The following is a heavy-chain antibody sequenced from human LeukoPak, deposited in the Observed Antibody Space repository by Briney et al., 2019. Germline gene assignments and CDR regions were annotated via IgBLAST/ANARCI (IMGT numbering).Heavy chain of an antibody. Sequence: GSLRLSCAASGFTVSSTYMSWVRQPPGKGLEWIGSIYYSGSTYYNPSLKSRVTISVDTSKNQFSLKLSSVTAADTAVYYCARSAVAGTFAWFDPWGQGTLVTVSS. CDR1: GFTVSSTY. CDR2: IYYSGST. V-gene: IGHV4-39*01. D-gene: IGHD6-19*01. J-gene: IGHJ5*02. CDR3: ARSAVAGTFAWFDP.